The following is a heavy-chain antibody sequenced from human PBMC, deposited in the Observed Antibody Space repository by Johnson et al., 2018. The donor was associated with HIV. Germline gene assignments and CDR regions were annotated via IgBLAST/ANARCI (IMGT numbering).Heavy chain of an antibody. CDR2: ITWNSGEI. CDR1: GFTFDDYG. CDR3: AKVKSWGLDAFDI. J-gene: IGHJ3*02. Sequence: VQLVESGGGVVRPGGSLRLSCAASGFTFDDYGMNWVRQAPGKGLEWVSGITWNSGEIDYADSVEGRFTISRDNSKNSLYLQMNSLRAEDTALYYCAKVKSWGLDAFDIWGQGTMVTVSS. V-gene: IGHV3-20*04. D-gene: IGHD7-27*01.